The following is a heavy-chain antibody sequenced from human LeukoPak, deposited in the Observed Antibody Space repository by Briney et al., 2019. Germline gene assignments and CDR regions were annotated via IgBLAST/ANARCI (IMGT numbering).Heavy chain of an antibody. CDR2: INAGNGNT. CDR1: GYIFTSYV. D-gene: IGHD2-15*01. CDR3: ARDCSGDSCYVSLDH. V-gene: IGHV1-3*01. J-gene: IGHJ4*02. Sequence: ASVTVSCTASGYIFTSYVIHWVRQAPGQRPEWMAWINAGNGNTKYSQKFQGRVTITRDTSATTAYMELSSLRSEDTAVYYCARDCSGDSCYVSLDHWGQGTLVTVSS.